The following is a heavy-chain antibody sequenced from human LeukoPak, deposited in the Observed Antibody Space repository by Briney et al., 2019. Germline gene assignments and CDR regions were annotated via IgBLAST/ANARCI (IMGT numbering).Heavy chain of an antibody. J-gene: IGHJ5*02. V-gene: IGHV3-21*01. CDR1: GFTFSSYS. CDR3: AREVKTGRFDP. Sequence: GGSLRLSCAASGFTFSSYSMNWVRQAPGKGLEWVSSISSSSSYIYYADSVKGRFTISRDNAKNSLYLQMKSLRAEDTAVYYCAREVKTGRFDPWGQGTLVTVSS. CDR2: ISSSSSYI.